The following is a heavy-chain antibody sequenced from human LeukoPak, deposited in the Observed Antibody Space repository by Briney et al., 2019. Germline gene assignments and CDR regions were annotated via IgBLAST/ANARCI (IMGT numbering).Heavy chain of an antibody. CDR1: GFNFDDYV. J-gene: IGHJ4*02. CDR2: INRNGGSR. V-gene: IGHV3-20*04. CDR3: AKCASGYAHDY. Sequence: PGGSLRLSCAASGFNFDDYVMTWVRQAPGKGLEWVSGINRNGGSRGYADSVKGRFTISRDNAKNSLYLQMNSLRAEDTAVYYCAKCASGYAHDYWGQGTLVTVSS. D-gene: IGHD5-12*01.